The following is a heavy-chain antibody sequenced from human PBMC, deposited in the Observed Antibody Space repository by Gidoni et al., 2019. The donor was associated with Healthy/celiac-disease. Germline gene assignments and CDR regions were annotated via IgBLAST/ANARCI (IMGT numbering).Heavy chain of an antibody. V-gene: IGHV4-39*01. CDR1: GGSISSSSYY. J-gene: IGHJ4*02. CDR3: ARLILTGYLFDY. Sequence: QLQLQESCPGLVKPSETLSLTCTVSGGSISSSSYYWGWIRQPPGKGLEWIGSIYYSGSTYYNPSLKSRVTISVDTSKNQFSLKLSSVTAADTAVYYCARLILTGYLFDYWGQGTLVTVSS. D-gene: IGHD3-9*01. CDR2: IYYSGST.